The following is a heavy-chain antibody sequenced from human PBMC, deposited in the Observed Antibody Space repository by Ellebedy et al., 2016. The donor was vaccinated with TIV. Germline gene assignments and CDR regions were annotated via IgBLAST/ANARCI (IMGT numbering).Heavy chain of an antibody. CDR3: ARRVGSYSYFDY. J-gene: IGHJ4*02. V-gene: IGHV4-4*02. Sequence: MPSETLSLTCAVSGGSISSSNWWSWVRQPPGKGLEWIGEIYHSGSTNYNPSLKSRVTISVDTSKNQFSLKLSSVTAADTAVYYCARRVGSYSYFDYWGQGTLVTVSS. D-gene: IGHD1-26*01. CDR2: IYHSGST. CDR1: GGSISSSNW.